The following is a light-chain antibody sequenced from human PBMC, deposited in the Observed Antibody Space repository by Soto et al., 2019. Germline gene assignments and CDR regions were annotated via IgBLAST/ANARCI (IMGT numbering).Light chain of an antibody. CDR2: AAS. V-gene: IGKV3-20*01. J-gene: IGKJ5*01. CDR1: QSVSSNY. CDR3: QQYAPSPAIT. Sequence: ETELTQSPGTLSLSPGERATLSCRASQSVSSNYLVWYQQKPGQTPRLLISAASTRATGIPDRFSGSGSGTDFTLTISRLEHEDVAVYYCQQYAPSPAITFGQGTRVEIK.